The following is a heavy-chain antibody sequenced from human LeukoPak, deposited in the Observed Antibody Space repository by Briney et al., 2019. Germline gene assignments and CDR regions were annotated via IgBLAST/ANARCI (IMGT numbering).Heavy chain of an antibody. Sequence: ASVKVSCKAPGYTFTSYAMHWVRQAPGQRLEWMGWINAGNGNTKYSQKFQGRVTITRDTSASTAYMELSSLRSEDTAVYYCARVPVVVVAANTGNAFDIWGQGTMVTVSS. V-gene: IGHV1-3*01. CDR2: INAGNGNT. J-gene: IGHJ3*02. CDR1: GYTFTSYA. D-gene: IGHD2-15*01. CDR3: ARVPVVVVAANTGNAFDI.